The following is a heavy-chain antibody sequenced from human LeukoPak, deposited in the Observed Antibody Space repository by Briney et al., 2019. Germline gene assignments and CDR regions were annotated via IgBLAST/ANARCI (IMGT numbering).Heavy chain of an antibody. D-gene: IGHD2-21*02. J-gene: IGHJ4*02. CDR2: ISWNSGSI. CDR3: AKYSDSLFSDY. Sequence: GRSLRLSCAASGFTFDDYAMHWVRQAPGKGLEWVSGISWNSGSIGYADSVKGRFTISRDNSKNMLYLQMGSLRGADTAVYYCAKYSDSLFSDYWGQGTLVTVSS. V-gene: IGHV3-9*01. CDR1: GFTFDDYA.